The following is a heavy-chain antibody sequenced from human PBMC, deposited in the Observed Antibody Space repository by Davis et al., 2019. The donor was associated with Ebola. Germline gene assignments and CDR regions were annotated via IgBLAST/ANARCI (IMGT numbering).Heavy chain of an antibody. CDR3: ARGDYIFYYYGMDV. J-gene: IGHJ6*02. V-gene: IGHV3-23*01. Sequence: SLKISCAASGFTFSSYAMSWVRQPPGKGLEWVSAISGSGGITYYADSVKGRFTISSDNSKNTLYLQMNSLRAEDTALYHCARGDYIFYYYGMDVWGQGTTVTVSS. D-gene: IGHD4-11*01. CDR2: ISGSGGIT. CDR1: GFTFSSYA.